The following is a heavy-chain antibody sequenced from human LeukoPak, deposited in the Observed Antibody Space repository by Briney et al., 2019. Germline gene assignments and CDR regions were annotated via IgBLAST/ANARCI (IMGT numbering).Heavy chain of an antibody. CDR3: ARHSSPAAWPYMVA. V-gene: IGHV4-59*01. CDR2: IYDSGNT. J-gene: IGHJ6*03. D-gene: IGHD2-2*01. CDR1: GGSMKRSY. Sequence: SETLSLTCLVSGGSMKRSYWTWIRQAPGKGLEWVGNIYDSGNTNYSPSLKGRVTISIDRSKNQFSLRVTSVSAADRGVYFCARHSSPAAWPYMVAWGKGTTVTVSS.